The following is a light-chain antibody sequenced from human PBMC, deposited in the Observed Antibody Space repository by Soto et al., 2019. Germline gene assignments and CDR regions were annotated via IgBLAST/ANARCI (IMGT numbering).Light chain of an antibody. J-gene: IGKJ1*01. CDR3: QQYNNYWT. Sequence: DIQMTQSPSTLSASVGDRVTITCRASQSISSWLAWYQQKPGKAPKLLIYDASSLESGVPSRFSGSGSGTEFTLTISSLPPDDFATYYCQQYNNYWTFGQGTKVDIK. V-gene: IGKV1-5*01. CDR2: DAS. CDR1: QSISSW.